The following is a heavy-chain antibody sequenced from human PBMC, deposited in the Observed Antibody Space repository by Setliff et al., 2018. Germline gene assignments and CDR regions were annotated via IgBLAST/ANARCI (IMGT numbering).Heavy chain of an antibody. V-gene: IGHV4-39*07. Sequence: KPSETLSLTCTFSGGSTGVSEYYWGWVRQSPGKGLEWIGSAYAGGGTYYNPSLQSRITISVDTSQNHFSLSLTSMTAADTAVYHCAAGIKLGIFDSRGQGVLVTVSS. CDR2: AYAGGGT. J-gene: IGHJ4*02. CDR3: AAGIKLGIFDS. CDR1: GGSTGVSEYY. D-gene: IGHD3-16*01.